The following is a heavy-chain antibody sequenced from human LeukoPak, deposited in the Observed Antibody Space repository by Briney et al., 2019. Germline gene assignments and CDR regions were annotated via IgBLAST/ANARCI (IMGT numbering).Heavy chain of an antibody. V-gene: IGHV4-59*08. Sequence: PSETLSLTCTVSGGSISIYYWSWIRQPPGKGLEWFGYIYYSGSTNYNPSLKSRVTISVDTSKNQFSLKLSSVTAADTAVYYCARQRASYGDYPMEDYWGQGTLVTVSS. CDR1: GGSISIYY. CDR2: IYYSGST. CDR3: ARQRASYGDYPMEDY. D-gene: IGHD4-17*01. J-gene: IGHJ4*02.